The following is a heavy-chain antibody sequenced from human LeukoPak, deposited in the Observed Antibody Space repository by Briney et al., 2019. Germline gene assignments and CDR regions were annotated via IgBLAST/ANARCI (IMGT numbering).Heavy chain of an antibody. CDR2: INHNAST. Sequence: SETLSLTCAVYGGSFIDYYWSWIRQPPGKGLEWIGEINHNASTNYNPSLNSRVTISVDTSKNQLSLKLSSVTAADTAVSYCARDQVVMITFGGVIEQRYYGMDVWAKGPRSPSP. J-gene: IGHJ6*02. CDR1: GGSFIDYY. D-gene: IGHD3-16*02. CDR3: ARDQVVMITFGGVIEQRYYGMDV. V-gene: IGHV4-34*01.